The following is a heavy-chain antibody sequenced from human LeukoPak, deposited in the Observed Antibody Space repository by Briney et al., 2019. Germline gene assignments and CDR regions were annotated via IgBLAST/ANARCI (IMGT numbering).Heavy chain of an antibody. J-gene: IGHJ4*02. CDR3: ARLRFDGSGSYAFDY. D-gene: IGHD3-10*01. CDR2: MNPNSGGT. CDR1: GYTFTGYY. V-gene: IGHV1-2*02. Sequence: ASMRVSCKASGYTFTGYYMHWVREAPGQGLGWMGWMNPNSGGTNYAQKFQGRVTMTRDTSISTAYMELSRLRSDDTAVYYWARLRFDGSGSYAFDYWGQGTLVTVSS.